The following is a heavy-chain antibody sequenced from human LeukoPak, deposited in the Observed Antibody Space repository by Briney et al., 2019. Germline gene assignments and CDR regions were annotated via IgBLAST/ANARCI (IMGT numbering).Heavy chain of an antibody. Sequence: GGSPRLSCAASGFTFSSYWMSWVRQAPGKGLGWVANIKQDGSEKYYVGSVKGRFTISRDNAKNSLYLQMNSLRAEDTAVYYCARNPLRELYIDYWGQGTLVTVSS. CDR3: ARNPLRELYIDY. D-gene: IGHD5/OR15-5a*01. J-gene: IGHJ4*02. CDR2: IKQDGSEK. CDR1: GFTFSSYW. V-gene: IGHV3-7*01.